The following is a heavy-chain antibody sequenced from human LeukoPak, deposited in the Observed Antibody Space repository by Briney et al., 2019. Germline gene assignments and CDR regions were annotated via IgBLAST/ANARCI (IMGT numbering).Heavy chain of an antibody. V-gene: IGHV1-3*04. CDR2: IYTHNGDT. D-gene: IGHD2-15*01. Sequence: ASVKVSCKTSGCTFTRNAVHWVRQAPGQRLEWMGYIYTHNGDTKYSQKFQGRVTLTRDTSASTVYVELSSLTSEDTAVYYCGRGGSSGVDYWGQGTLVTVSS. CDR1: GCTFTRNA. CDR3: GRGGSSGVDY. J-gene: IGHJ4*02.